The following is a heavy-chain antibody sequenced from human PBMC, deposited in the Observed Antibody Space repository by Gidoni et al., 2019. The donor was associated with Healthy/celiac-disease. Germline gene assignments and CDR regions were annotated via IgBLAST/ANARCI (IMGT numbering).Heavy chain of an antibody. D-gene: IGHD6-19*01. CDR1: GFTFSSYS. V-gene: IGHV3-21*01. CDR3: ARAQNLPFLWQWLPDY. CDR2: ISSSSSYI. Sequence: EVQLVESGGGLVKPGGSLRLSCAASGFTFSSYSMNWFRQAPGKGREWVSSISSSSSYISYADSVKGRFTISRDNAKNSLYLQINSLRAEDTAVYYCARAQNLPFLWQWLPDYWGQGTLVTVSS. J-gene: IGHJ4*02.